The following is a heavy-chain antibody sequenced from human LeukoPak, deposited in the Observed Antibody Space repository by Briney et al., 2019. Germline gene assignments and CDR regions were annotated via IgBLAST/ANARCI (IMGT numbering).Heavy chain of an antibody. D-gene: IGHD3-22*01. CDR2: IIPIFGTA. CDR1: GGTFSSYA. Sequence: GSSVKVSCKASGGTFSSYAISWVRQAPGQGLEWMGGIIPIFGTANYAQKFQGRVTITADESTSTAYMELSSLRSEDTAVYYCARGGIVRYYDSSGYNPLNYWGQGTLVTVSS. V-gene: IGHV1-69*01. CDR3: ARGGIVRYYDSSGYNPLNY. J-gene: IGHJ4*02.